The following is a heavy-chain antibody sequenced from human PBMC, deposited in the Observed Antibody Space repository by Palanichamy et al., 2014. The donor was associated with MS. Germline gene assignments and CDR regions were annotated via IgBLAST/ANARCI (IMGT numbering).Heavy chain of an antibody. CDR3: ARVLAGGCMDV. V-gene: IGHV3-74*03. CDR1: GFTSSSYW. Sequence: EVQLVESGGGVLQPGGSLRLSCAASGFTSSSYWMHWVRQASGKGLVWVSRIDSDGNNIQYAGSVKGRFTISRDNAKNTLYLQMNSLRVEDTAVYYCARVLAGGCMDVWGRGTTVTISS. D-gene: IGHD6-13*01. CDR2: IDSDGNNI. J-gene: IGHJ6*02.